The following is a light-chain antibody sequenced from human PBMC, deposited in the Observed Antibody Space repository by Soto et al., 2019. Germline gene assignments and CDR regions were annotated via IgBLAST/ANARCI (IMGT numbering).Light chain of an antibody. J-gene: IGKJ4*01. V-gene: IGKV1-12*01. CDR2: AAS. Sequence: IQVTQSPSSVSASVGDRVTITCRTSQGLVNWLAWYQQKPGKAPKLLIYAASNSQSGVPSRFSGSGSGADFTLTISSLQPEDFATYYCQQTSSFPLTFGGGTKVEIK. CDR1: QGLVNW. CDR3: QQTSSFPLT.